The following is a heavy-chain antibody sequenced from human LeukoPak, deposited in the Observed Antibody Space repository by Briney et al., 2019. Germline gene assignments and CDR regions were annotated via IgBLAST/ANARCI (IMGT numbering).Heavy chain of an antibody. Sequence: GGSLRLSCAASGFTFSSYGMHWVRQAPGKGLEWVAVIWYDGSNKYYADSVKGRFTISRDNSKNTLYLQMNSLRAEDTAVYYCARDRAYYDSRAYFDYWGQGTLVTVSS. V-gene: IGHV3-33*01. CDR1: GFTFSSYG. J-gene: IGHJ4*02. D-gene: IGHD3-22*01. CDR2: IWYDGSNK. CDR3: ARDRAYYDSRAYFDY.